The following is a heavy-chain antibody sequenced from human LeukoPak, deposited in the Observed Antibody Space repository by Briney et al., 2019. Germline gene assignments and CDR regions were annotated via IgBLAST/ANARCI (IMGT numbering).Heavy chain of an antibody. Sequence: ASETLSLTCTVSGGSISRGGYYWNWIRQHPGKGLEWIGYIYYSGSTYYNPSLKSRVTMSVDTSKNQFFVKLSSVTAADTAVYYCTRGYGRSTSGFDYWGQGTLVIVSS. CDR1: GGSISRGGYY. CDR3: TRGYGRSTSGFDY. CDR2: IYYSGST. D-gene: IGHD2-2*01. J-gene: IGHJ4*02. V-gene: IGHV4-31*03.